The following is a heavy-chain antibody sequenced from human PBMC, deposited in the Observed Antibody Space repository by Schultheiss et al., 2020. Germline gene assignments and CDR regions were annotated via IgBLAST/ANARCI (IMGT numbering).Heavy chain of an antibody. CDR3: ASTLTPRRQWLVPLFY. CDR1: GGSISSSNW. D-gene: IGHD6-19*01. Sequence: SETLSLTCAVSGGSISSSNWWSWVRQPPGKGLVWIGSIFYSGSTNYNPSLKSRVTISVDTSKNQFSLKLSSVTAADTAVYYCASTLTPRRQWLVPLFYWGQGTLVTVSS. J-gene: IGHJ4*02. V-gene: IGHV4-4*02. CDR2: IFYSGST.